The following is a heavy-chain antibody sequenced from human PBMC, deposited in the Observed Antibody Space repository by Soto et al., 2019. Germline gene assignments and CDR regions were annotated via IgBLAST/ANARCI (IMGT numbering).Heavy chain of an antibody. Sequence: GGSLRLSCAASGFTFSSYAMHWVRQAPGKGLEWVAVISYDGSNKYYADSVKGRFTISRDNSKNTLYLQMNSLRAEDTAVYYCARDWEAAAANYYGMDVWGQGTTVTVSS. CDR2: ISYDGSNK. J-gene: IGHJ6*02. V-gene: IGHV3-30-3*01. D-gene: IGHD6-13*01. CDR3: ARDWEAAAANYYGMDV. CDR1: GFTFSSYA.